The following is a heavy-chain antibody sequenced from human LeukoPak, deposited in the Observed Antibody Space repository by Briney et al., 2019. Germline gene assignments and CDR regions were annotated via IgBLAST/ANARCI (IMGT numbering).Heavy chain of an antibody. Sequence: SETLSLTCTVSGGSISSSSYYWGWIRQPPGKGLEWIGSIYYSGSTYYNPSLKSRVTISVDTSKNQFSLKLSSVTAADTAVYYCARGGPGEWWVYYYYYYMDVWGKGTTVTVSS. J-gene: IGHJ6*03. CDR2: IYYSGST. V-gene: IGHV4-39*07. CDR3: ARGGPGEWWVYYYYYYMDV. D-gene: IGHD2-15*01. CDR1: GGSISSSSYY.